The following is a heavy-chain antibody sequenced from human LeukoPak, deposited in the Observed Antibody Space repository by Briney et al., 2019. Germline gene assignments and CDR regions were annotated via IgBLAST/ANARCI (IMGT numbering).Heavy chain of an antibody. J-gene: IGHJ5*02. CDR2: IYYSGST. Sequence: SETLSLNCTVSGGSISSYYWSWIRQPPGKGLEWIGYIYYSGSTNYNPSLKSRVTISVDTSKNQFSLKLSSVTAADTAVYYCARDAHYYDSSGYINWFDPWGQGALVTVSS. CDR3: ARDAHYYDSSGYINWFDP. CDR1: GGSISSYY. V-gene: IGHV4-59*01. D-gene: IGHD3-22*01.